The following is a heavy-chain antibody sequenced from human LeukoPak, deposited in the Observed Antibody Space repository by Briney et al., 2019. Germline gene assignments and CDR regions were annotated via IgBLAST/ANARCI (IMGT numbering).Heavy chain of an antibody. CDR1: GGSISSGSYY. Sequence: SETLSLTCTASGGSISSGSYYWSWIRQPAGKGLEWIGRIYTSGSTNYTPSLKSRVTISVDKSKTQFSLKLNSVPAADTAVYYGARDRGPAHSGWHGAPSNWCDLGGQETLVTVSS. CDR2: IYTSGST. J-gene: IGHJ5*02. D-gene: IGHD6-19*01. CDR3: ARDRGPAHSGWHGAPSNWCDL. V-gene: IGHV4-61*02.